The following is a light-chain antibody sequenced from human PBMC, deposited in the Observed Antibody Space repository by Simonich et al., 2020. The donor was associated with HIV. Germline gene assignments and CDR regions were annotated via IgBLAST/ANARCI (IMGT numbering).Light chain of an antibody. CDR3: SSYTSSSTHVV. CDR1: SSDVGGYNY. V-gene: IGLV2-14*03. J-gene: IGLJ2*01. Sequence: QSALTQPASVSGSPVQSITISCSGTSSDVGGYNYGSWYQQHPGKAPKLIIYDVSNRPSGVSNRFSGSNSGNTASLTISGLQADDEADYYCSSYTSSSTHVVFGGGTKLTVL. CDR2: DVS.